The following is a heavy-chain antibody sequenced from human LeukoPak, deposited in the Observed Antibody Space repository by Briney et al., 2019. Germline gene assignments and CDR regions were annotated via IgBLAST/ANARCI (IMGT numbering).Heavy chain of an antibody. Sequence: PGGSLRLSCEASGFAFSGYGMHWVRQAPGKGLEWVANIKQDGSEKYYVDSVKGRFTISRDNAKNSLYLQMNSLRAEDTAVYYCARGSRYFDWLTSYYFDYWGQGTLVTVSS. CDR1: GFAFSGYG. J-gene: IGHJ4*02. CDR3: ARGSRYFDWLTSYYFDY. D-gene: IGHD3-9*01. CDR2: IKQDGSEK. V-gene: IGHV3-7*01.